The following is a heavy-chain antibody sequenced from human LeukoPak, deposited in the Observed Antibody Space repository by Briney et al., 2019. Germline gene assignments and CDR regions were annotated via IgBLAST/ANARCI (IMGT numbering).Heavy chain of an antibody. CDR2: IIPIFGSA. CDR3: ATSGNRKSFGGNHYYYMDV. Sequence: SVKVSCKASGGTFSNNAISWVRQAPGQGLEWMGGIIPIFGSADYPQKFQGRVTITTDESTSTAYMELSSLTSEDTAVYYCATSGNRKSFGGNHYYYMDVWGNGTTVTVSS. CDR1: GGTFSNNA. V-gene: IGHV1-69*05. J-gene: IGHJ6*03. D-gene: IGHD1-14*01.